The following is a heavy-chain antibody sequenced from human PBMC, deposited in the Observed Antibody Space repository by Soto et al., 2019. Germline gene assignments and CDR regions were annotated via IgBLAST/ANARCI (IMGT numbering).Heavy chain of an antibody. D-gene: IGHD3-16*01. J-gene: IGHJ6*02. V-gene: IGHV5-10-1*01. CDR1: GYSFTSYW. Sequence: PGESLKISCKGSGYSFTSYWVSWVRQMPGKGLEWMGRIDPIDSYTNYSPSFQGHVTISADKSISTAYLQRSSLKASDTAMYYCARRAHMSRRGETFSYYYYGMDVWGQGTTVTVS. CDR3: ARRAHMSRRGETFSYYYYGMDV. CDR2: IDPIDSYT.